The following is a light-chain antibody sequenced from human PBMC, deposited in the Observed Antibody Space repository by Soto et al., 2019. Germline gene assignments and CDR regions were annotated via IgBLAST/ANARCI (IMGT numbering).Light chain of an antibody. CDR3: QQYGRSPPFA. J-gene: IGKJ2*01. V-gene: IGKV3-20*01. CDR1: QSVSSNY. CDR2: GAS. Sequence: EIVLTQSPGTLSLSPGERATLSCRASQSVSSNYIAWYQQNPGQAPRLLIYGASTRATGIPDRFSGSGSGTDFTFTISRLEPEDFAVYFCQQYGRSPPFAFGQGTKVEIK.